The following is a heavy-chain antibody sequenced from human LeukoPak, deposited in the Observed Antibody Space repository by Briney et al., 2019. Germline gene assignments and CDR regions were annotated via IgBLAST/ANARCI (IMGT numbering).Heavy chain of an antibody. Sequence: ASETLSLTCTVSGGSISSYYWSWIRQPPGKGLEWIGYIYYSGSTNYNPSLKSRVTISVDTSKNQFSLKLSSVTAADTAVYYCARDAMGLDVWGQGTTVTVSS. J-gene: IGHJ6*02. V-gene: IGHV4-59*01. CDR1: GGSISSYY. CDR3: ARDAMGLDV. CDR2: IYYSGST.